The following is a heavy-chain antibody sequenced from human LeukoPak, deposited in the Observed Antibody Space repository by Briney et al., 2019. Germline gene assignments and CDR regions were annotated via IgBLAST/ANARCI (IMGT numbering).Heavy chain of an antibody. CDR1: GFALSSHW. CDR2: VNRDGSET. J-gene: IGHJ6*02. V-gene: IGHV3-7*03. Sequence: GSLRLSCAASGFALSSHWMAWVRQVPGRGPEWVANVNRDGSETYYLDSVKGRFTISKDNAKNSLYLQMNSLRAEDTALYHCARNNGMDVWGQGTTVIVSS. CDR3: ARNNGMDV.